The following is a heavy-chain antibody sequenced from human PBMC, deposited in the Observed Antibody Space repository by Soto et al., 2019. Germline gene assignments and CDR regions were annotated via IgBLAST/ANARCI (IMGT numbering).Heavy chain of an antibody. D-gene: IGHD2-8*01. CDR1: GYTLTELS. V-gene: IGHV1-24*01. CDR2: FDPEDGET. CDR3: ATVVRQDIVLMVYAPHYTYFDY. Sequence: VKVSCKVSGYTLTELSMHWVRQAPGKGLEWMGGFDPEDGETIYAQKFQGRVTMTEDTSTDTAYMELSSLRSEDTAVYYCATVVRQDIVLMVYAPHYTYFDYWGQGTLVTVSS. J-gene: IGHJ4*02.